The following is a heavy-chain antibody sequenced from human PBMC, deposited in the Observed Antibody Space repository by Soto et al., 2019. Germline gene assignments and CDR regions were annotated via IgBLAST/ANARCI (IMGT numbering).Heavy chain of an antibody. V-gene: IGHV3-53*01. CDR3: ARGILSVTRQFYFDS. D-gene: IGHD2-21*02. Sequence: EVQLVESGGGLIQPGGSLRLSCAASGFTVSSHYMSWVRQAPGGGLEWVSLIYIGGTTYYADSVKGRFTISRDNSKNTLYLQMINLRAEDTALYYCARGILSVTRQFYFDSWGQGTLVTVSS. CDR1: GFTVSSHY. CDR2: IYIGGTT. J-gene: IGHJ4*02.